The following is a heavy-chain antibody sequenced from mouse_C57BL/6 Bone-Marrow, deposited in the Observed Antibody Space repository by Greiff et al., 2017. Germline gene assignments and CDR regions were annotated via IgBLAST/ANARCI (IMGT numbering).Heavy chain of an antibody. CDR2: INPSNGGT. CDR1: GYTFTSYW. J-gene: IGHJ2*01. D-gene: IGHD2-4*01. V-gene: IGHV1-53*01. CDR3: ARSDYDYYFDY. Sequence: QVQLQQSGTELVKPGASVKLSCKASGYTFTSYWLHWVKQRPGQGLEWIGNINPSNGGTNYNEKFKSKATLTVDKSSSTAYMQLSSLTSEDSSVYYCARSDYDYYFDYWAKAPLSQSPQ.